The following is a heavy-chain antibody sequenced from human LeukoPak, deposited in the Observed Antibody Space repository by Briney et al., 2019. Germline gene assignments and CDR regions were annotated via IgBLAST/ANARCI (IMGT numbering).Heavy chain of an antibody. V-gene: IGHV3-53*01. CDR3: ARDQTAAGISWFDS. CDR2: IYSGGST. CDR1: GFTVSSNY. Sequence: PGGSLRLSCAASGFTVSSNYMSWVRQAPGKGLEWVSVIYSGGSTYYADSVKGRFTISRDNSKNTLYLQMNSLRAEDTAVYYCARDQTAAGISWFDSWGQGTLVTVSS. J-gene: IGHJ5*01. D-gene: IGHD6-13*01.